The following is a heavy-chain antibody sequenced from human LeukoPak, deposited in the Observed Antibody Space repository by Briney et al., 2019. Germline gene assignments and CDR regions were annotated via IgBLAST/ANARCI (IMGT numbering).Heavy chain of an antibody. CDR1: GFTFGDYA. V-gene: IGHV3-49*04. CDR2: IRSKAYGGTT. J-gene: IGHJ6*03. Sequence: GGSLRLSCTASGFTFGDYAMSWVRQAPGKGLEWVGFIRSKAYGGTTEYAASVKGRFTISRDDSKSIAYLQMNSLKTEDTAVYYCTRDGMTTVANYYYYYYMDDWGKGTTVTVSS. CDR3: TRDGMTTVANYYYYYYMDD. D-gene: IGHD4-23*01.